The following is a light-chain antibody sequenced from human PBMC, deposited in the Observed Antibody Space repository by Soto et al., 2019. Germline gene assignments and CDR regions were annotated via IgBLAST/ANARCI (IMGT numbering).Light chain of an antibody. CDR3: QQRNDWRRGT. V-gene: IGKV3-11*01. CDR2: DAS. CDR1: QSVSSY. Sequence: EIVLTQSPATLSLSPGERATLSCRASQSVSSYLAWYQQKPGQAPRLLIYDASNRATGVPARFSGSGSGTDFTLTISSLEPEDFAGYYCQQRNDWRRGTFGQGTRLEN. J-gene: IGKJ5*01.